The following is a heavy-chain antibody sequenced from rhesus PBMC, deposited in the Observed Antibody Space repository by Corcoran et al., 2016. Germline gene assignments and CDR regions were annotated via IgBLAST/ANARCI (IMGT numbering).Heavy chain of an antibody. J-gene: IGHJ3*01. D-gene: IGHD5-42*01. CDR3: AKRGYSGYSLLNDAFDF. CDR1: GFTFSSYW. CDR2: ISNCCGST. Sequence: EVQLVESGGGLAKPGGSLRLSCAASGFTFSSYWMNWVRQAPGKGLEWVSYISNCCGSTYYPDSVKGRFTIARDNSKNTLALQMNSLRAEDTAVYYCAKRGYSGYSLLNDAFDFWGQGLRVTVSS. V-gene: IGHV3S25*01.